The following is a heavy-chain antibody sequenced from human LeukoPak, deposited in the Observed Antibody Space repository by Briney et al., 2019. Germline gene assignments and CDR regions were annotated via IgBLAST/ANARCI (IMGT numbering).Heavy chain of an antibody. Sequence: SGPTLVKPTQTLTLTCTFSGFTLSTSGVGVGWIRQPPGKALEWLALIYWNDDTRYSPSLKSRLTITKDTSKNQVVLTMTNMDHVDTATYYCAHSWLRYCSGGSCPDAFDIWGQGTMVTVSS. CDR3: AHSWLRYCSGGSCPDAFDI. V-gene: IGHV2-5*01. J-gene: IGHJ3*02. CDR1: GFTLSTSGVG. CDR2: IYWNDDT. D-gene: IGHD2-15*01.